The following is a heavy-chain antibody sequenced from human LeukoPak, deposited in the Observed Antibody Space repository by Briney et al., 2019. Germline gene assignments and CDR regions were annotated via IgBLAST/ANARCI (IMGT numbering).Heavy chain of an antibody. CDR2: IYPGDSDT. J-gene: IGHJ4*02. CDR3: ARRQDYAADY. Sequence: GESLKISCKGSQYNIINNWIGWVRQMPGKGLEWMGIIYPGDSDTRYSPSFQGQVTISADKSISTAYLQWSSLKASDTAMYYCARRQDYAADYWGQGTLVTVSS. D-gene: IGHD4-17*01. V-gene: IGHV5-51*01. CDR1: QYNIINNW.